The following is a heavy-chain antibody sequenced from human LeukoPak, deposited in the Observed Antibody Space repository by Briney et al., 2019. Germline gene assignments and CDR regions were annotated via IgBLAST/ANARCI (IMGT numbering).Heavy chain of an antibody. Sequence: PGGSLRLSCAASGFTFSSYGMHWVRQAPGKGLEWVAFIRYDGSNKYYADSVKGRFTISRDNSKNTLYLQMNSLRAEDTAVYYCAKYDYSNYYYYMDVWGKGTTVTVSS. CDR3: AKYDYSNYYYYMDV. CDR2: IRYDGSNK. V-gene: IGHV3-30*02. D-gene: IGHD4-11*01. CDR1: GFTFSSYG. J-gene: IGHJ6*03.